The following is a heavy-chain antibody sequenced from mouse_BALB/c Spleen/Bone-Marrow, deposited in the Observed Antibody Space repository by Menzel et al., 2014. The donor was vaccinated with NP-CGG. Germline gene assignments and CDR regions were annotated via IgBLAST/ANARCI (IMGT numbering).Heavy chain of an antibody. CDR2: IYPGAGST. Sequence: VKLMESGPELVKPGALVKISCKAPGYTFTSYDINWVKQRPGQGLEWIGWIYPGAGSTKYNEKFKDKATLTADKSSSTAYMQLSSLTSENSAVYFCARGGGYGNSPWFAYWGQGTLVTVSA. CDR3: ARGGGYGNSPWFAY. J-gene: IGHJ3*01. D-gene: IGHD2-10*02. CDR1: GYTFTSYD. V-gene: IGHV1S56*01.